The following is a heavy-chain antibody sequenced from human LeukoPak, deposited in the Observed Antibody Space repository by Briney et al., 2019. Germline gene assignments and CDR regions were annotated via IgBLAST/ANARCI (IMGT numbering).Heavy chain of an antibody. CDR2: INPISSGA. Sequence: ASVKVSCKASGYTFTSYYMHWVRQAPEQGLEWMGLINPISSGATYAQKFQGRVTMAWDTSTSTVDMELSSLRSEDTAVYYCTRDPQTWGQGTLVTVSS. CDR3: TRDPQT. V-gene: IGHV1-46*01. CDR1: GYTFTSYY. J-gene: IGHJ5*02.